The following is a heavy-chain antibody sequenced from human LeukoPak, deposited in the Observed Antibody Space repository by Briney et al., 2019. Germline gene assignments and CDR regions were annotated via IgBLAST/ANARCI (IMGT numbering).Heavy chain of an antibody. D-gene: IGHD3-22*01. CDR2: ISWNSGSI. CDR1: GFTFDDYA. J-gene: IGHJ4*02. Sequence: PGRSLRLSCAASGFTFDDYAMHWVRQAPGKGLEWVSGISWNSGSIGYADSVKGRFTISRDNAKNSLNLQMNSLRAEDTALYYCAKDHYDSSTFFDYWGQGTLVTVSS. V-gene: IGHV3-9*01. CDR3: AKDHYDSSTFFDY.